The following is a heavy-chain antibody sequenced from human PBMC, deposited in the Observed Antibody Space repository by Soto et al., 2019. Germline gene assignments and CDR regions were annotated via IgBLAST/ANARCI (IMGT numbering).Heavy chain of an antibody. V-gene: IGHV1-8*01. CDR2: MQPSSGRT. CDR1: GYSLTSLD. D-gene: IGHD1-26*01. J-gene: IGHJ4*02. Sequence: ASVKVSCKASGYSLTSLDINWVRQTTGQGLEWMGWMQPSSGRTGYAQKFQGRVTMTRDTSINTAYMELSSLTSDDTAFYYCARGVTAGVDYWGQGTLVTVSS. CDR3: ARGVTAGVDY.